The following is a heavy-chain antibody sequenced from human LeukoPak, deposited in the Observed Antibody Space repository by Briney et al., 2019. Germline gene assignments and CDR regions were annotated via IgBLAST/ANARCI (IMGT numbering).Heavy chain of an antibody. D-gene: IGHD3-3*01. Sequence: GGSLRLSCAASGFTFSNYGMHWVRQAPGKGLEWVAVISYDGSNKYYADSMKGRFTISRDNSKNTLYLQMNSLRAEDTAVYYCAKFWSGQATTQNDYWGQGTLVTVSS. CDR2: ISYDGSNK. CDR3: AKFWSGQATTQNDY. CDR1: GFTFSNYG. J-gene: IGHJ4*02. V-gene: IGHV3-30*18.